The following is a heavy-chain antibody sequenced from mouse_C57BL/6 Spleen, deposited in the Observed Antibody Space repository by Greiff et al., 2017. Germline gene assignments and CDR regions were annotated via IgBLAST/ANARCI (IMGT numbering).Heavy chain of an antibody. Sequence: VQLQQPGAELVKPGASVKLSCKASGYTFTSYWMQWVKQRPGQGLEWIGEIDPSDSYTNYNQKFKGKATLTVDTSSSTAYMQLSSLTSEDSAVYYCARRGVYYGSSYGDYWGQGTTLTVSS. CDR3: ARRGVYYGSSYGDY. CDR2: IDPSDSYT. V-gene: IGHV1-50*01. CDR1: GYTFTSYW. J-gene: IGHJ2*01. D-gene: IGHD1-1*01.